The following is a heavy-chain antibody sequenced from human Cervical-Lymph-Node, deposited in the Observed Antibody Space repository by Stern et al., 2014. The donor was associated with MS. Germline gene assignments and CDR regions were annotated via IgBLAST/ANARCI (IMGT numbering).Heavy chain of an antibody. CDR1: GGTFSRYA. Sequence: QVQLVQSGAEVKKPGSSVKVSCKASGGTFSRYAISWVRQAPGQGLEWLGGIIPIFGTANYAQKFQGRVTITAAESTSTAYMELRRLRSEDTAVYYCARGELKEGLVRGMDVWGQGTTVTVSS. CDR2: IIPIFGTA. V-gene: IGHV1-69*01. D-gene: IGHD1-26*01. CDR3: ARGELKEGLVRGMDV. J-gene: IGHJ6*02.